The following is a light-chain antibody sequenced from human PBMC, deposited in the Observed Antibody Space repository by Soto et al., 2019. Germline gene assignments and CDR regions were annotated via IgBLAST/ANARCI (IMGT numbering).Light chain of an antibody. CDR2: DVS. CDR3: SSYTSSRNV. CDR1: SSDVGGYNY. Sequence: QSALTQPPSVSGSPGQSITISCTGTSSDVGGYNYVSWYQQHPDKAPKLMIYDVSNRPSGVSNRFSGSKSGNTASLTISGVQAEDEADYYCSSYTSSRNVFGTGTKLTVL. J-gene: IGLJ1*01. V-gene: IGLV2-14*01.